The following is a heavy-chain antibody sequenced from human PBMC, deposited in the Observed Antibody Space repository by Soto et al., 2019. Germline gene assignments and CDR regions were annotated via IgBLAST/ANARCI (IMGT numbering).Heavy chain of an antibody. CDR3: APGSGVYDILTGYFDY. CDR2: IIPIFGTA. J-gene: IGHJ4*02. Sequence: SVKVSCKASGGTFSSDAISWVRQAPGQGLEWMGGIIPIFGTANYAQKFQGRVTITADESTSTAYMELSSLRSEDTAVYYCAPGSGVYDILTGYFDYWGQGTLVTVPQ. D-gene: IGHD3-9*01. CDR1: GGTFSSDA. V-gene: IGHV1-69*13.